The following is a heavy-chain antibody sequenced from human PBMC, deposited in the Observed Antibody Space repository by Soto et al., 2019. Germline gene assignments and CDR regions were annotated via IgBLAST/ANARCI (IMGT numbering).Heavy chain of an antibody. CDR2: IYYSGST. CDR3: AGEGFLGAADRNYYYYMDV. Sequence: SETLSLTCTVSGGSISSYYWSWIRQPPGKGLEWIGYIYYSGSTNYNPSLKSRVTISVDTSKNQFSLKLSSVTAADTAVYYCAGEGFLGAADRNYYYYMDVWGKGTTVTVSS. J-gene: IGHJ6*03. D-gene: IGHD3-3*01. CDR1: GGSISSYY. V-gene: IGHV4-59*01.